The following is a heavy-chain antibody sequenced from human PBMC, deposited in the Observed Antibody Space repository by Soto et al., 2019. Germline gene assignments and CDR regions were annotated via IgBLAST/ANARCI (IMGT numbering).Heavy chain of an antibody. CDR2: IDTDGRMT. V-gene: IGHV3-74*01. CDR3: ASLSAPVDY. D-gene: IGHD2-2*01. Sequence: PGGSLRLSCAASGFTFSSYWMHWVRRIPGKGMEWVSKIDTDGRMTDYADSAKGRFTVSRDNAKNSLYLQMNSLRVEDTAVYHCASLSAPVDYWGQGTLVTVSS. CDR1: GFTFSSYW. J-gene: IGHJ4*02.